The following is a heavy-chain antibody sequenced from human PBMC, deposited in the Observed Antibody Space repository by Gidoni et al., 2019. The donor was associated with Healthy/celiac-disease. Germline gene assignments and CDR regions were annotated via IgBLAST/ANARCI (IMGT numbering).Heavy chain of an antibody. Sequence: QVQLVQSGAEVKKPGSSVKVSCKASGGTFSSYAISWVRQAPGQGLEWMGGIIPIFGTANYAQKFQGRVTITADESTSTAYMELSSLRSEDTAVYYCARDKSPTCSGGSCQEERFDYWGQGTLVTVSS. J-gene: IGHJ4*02. CDR2: IIPIFGTA. V-gene: IGHV1-69*01. D-gene: IGHD2-15*01. CDR3: ARDKSPTCSGGSCQEERFDY. CDR1: GGTFSSYA.